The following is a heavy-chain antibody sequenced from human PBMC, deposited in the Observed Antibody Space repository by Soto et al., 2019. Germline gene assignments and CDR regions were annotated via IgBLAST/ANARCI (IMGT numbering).Heavy chain of an antibody. Sequence: GGSLRLSCSASGFRFSSYGMEWVRLAPGKGLEWVAATTYDGGIKHYVDSVKGRFTISRDNSKNTLYLQMNSLRVEDTATYYCAGALENPYFYYGLNVWGQGTKVTVSS. CDR3: AGALENPYFYYGLNV. CDR1: GFRFSSYG. V-gene: IGHV3-30*03. CDR2: TTYDGGIK. J-gene: IGHJ6*02. D-gene: IGHD1-1*01.